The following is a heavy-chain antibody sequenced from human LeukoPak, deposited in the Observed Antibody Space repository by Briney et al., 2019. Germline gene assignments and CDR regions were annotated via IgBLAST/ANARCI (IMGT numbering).Heavy chain of an antibody. CDR2: IKKDGSEK. CDR3: ARDLVVGATTQCDAFDI. J-gene: IGHJ3*02. D-gene: IGHD1-26*01. CDR1: GFTFSSYW. V-gene: IGHV3-7*01. Sequence: GGSLRLSCAASGFTFSSYWMSWVRQAPGKGLEWVANIKKDGSEKYYVDSVKGRFTISRDNAKTSLYLQMNSLRAEDTAVYYCARDLVVGATTQCDAFDIWGQGTMVTVSS.